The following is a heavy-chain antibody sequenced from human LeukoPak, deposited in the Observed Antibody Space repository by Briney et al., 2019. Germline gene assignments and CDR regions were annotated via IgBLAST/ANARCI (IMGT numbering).Heavy chain of an antibody. Sequence: PGGSLRLSCAASGFTVSSNYMSWVRQAPGKGLEWVSVIYSGGSTYYADSVKGRFTISRDNSKNTPYLQMNSLRAEDTAVYYCARDPAVDGDYDHYMDVWGKGTTVTVSS. CDR2: IYSGGST. CDR1: GFTVSSNY. V-gene: IGHV3-53*01. D-gene: IGHD4-17*01. J-gene: IGHJ6*03. CDR3: ARDPAVDGDYDHYMDV.